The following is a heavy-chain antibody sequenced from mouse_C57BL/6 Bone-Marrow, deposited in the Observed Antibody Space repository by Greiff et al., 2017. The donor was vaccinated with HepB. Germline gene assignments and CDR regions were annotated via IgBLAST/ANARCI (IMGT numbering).Heavy chain of an antibody. V-gene: IGHV5-4*01. CDR1: GFTFSSYA. CDR2: ISDGGSYT. J-gene: IGHJ1*03. CDR3: ARETNWYFDV. Sequence: EVQLVESGGGLVKPGGSLKLSCAASGFTFSSYAMSWVRQTPEKRLEWVATISDGGSYTYYPDNVKGRFTISRDNAKNNLYLQMSHLKSEDTAMYYCARETNWYFDVWGTGTTVTVSS.